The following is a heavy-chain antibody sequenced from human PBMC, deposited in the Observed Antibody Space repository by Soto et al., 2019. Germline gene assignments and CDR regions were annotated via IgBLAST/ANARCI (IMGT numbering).Heavy chain of an antibody. CDR2: FGGSGGST. Sequence: AGSLRPSCAAAGFTCSSYAMSWVRQAPGKGLKWIHAFGGSGGSTYYADSVKGRFTISRDNSTNTLYLQMNSLRAEDTAIYYCPNQERRHSGYDSLDPFDYWGQGTRVTVS. CDR3: PNQERRHSGYDSLDPFDY. V-gene: IGHV3-23*01. CDR1: GFTCSSYA. J-gene: IGHJ4*02. D-gene: IGHD5-12*01.